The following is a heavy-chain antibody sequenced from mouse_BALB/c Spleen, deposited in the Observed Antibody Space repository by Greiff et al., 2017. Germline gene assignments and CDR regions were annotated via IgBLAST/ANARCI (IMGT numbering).Heavy chain of an antibody. J-gene: IGHJ1*01. V-gene: IGHV1S137*01. D-gene: IGHD1-2*01. CDR1: GYTFTDYA. Sequence: VQLQESGAELVRPGVSVKISCKGSGYTFTDYAMHWVKQSHAKSLEWIGVISTYYGDASYNQKFKGKATMTVDKSSSTAYMELARLTSEDSAIYYCARRVTTASSYWYFDVWGAGTTVTVSS. CDR3: ARRVTTASSYWYFDV. CDR2: ISTYYGDA.